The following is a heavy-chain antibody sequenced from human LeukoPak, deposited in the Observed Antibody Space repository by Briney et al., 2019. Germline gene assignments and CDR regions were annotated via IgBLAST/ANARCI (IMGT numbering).Heavy chain of an antibody. D-gene: IGHD3-22*01. CDR3: ARHVSSSSGYYSRAANWFDP. CDR2: IYYSGST. J-gene: IGHJ5*02. Sequence: PSETLSLTCTVPGGSISSSSYYWGWIRQPPGKGLEWIGSIYYSGSTYYNPSLKSRVTISVDTSKKQFSVKLSYVTGGGTAVYYCARHVSSSSGYYSRAANWFDPWGQGTLVTVSS. V-gene: IGHV4-39*01. CDR1: GGSISSSSYY.